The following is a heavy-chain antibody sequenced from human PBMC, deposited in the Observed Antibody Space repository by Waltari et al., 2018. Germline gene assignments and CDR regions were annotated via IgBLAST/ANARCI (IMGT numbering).Heavy chain of an antibody. D-gene: IGHD2-15*01. J-gene: IGHJ3*02. Sequence: EVHLVESGGGLVQPGGSLRLSCAASGFTFSSYAMNWVRQAPGKGRGGVAGSSGSGGRTNYADSVKGRVTISRDNSKNTLYLQMNSLRAEDTAVYYCAKGRIGAFDIWGQGTMVTVSS. CDR1: GFTFSSYA. CDR2: SSGSGGRT. V-gene: IGHV3-23*04. CDR3: AKGRIGAFDI.